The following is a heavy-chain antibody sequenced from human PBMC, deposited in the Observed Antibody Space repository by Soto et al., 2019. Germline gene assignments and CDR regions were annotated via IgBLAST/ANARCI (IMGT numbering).Heavy chain of an antibody. V-gene: IGHV4-59*08. J-gene: IGHJ6*02. CDR1: GASISGHF. Sequence: SETLSLTYTVSGASISGHFWSWIRQPPGKGLEWIAYIYNSGSSYNPSLKSRVTISVDTSKNQLSLKLSSVIAADSAVYYCAINADVWGQGTTVTVSS. CDR3: AINADV. CDR2: IYNSGS.